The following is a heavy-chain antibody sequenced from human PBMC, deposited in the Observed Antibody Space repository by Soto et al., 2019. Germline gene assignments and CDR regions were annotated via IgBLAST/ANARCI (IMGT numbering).Heavy chain of an antibody. CDR3: AIGDRSSWIGNH. CDR1: GGTFSSHA. Sequence: QVHLVQSGAEVTKAGSSVKVSCKASGGTFSSHAFSWVRQAPGQGLEWVGGIIPIFETANYAQEFQGRVTISADESTNTVILELNKLRSDDTAIYCCAIGDRSSWIGNHWGPGTQVTVS. CDR2: IIPIFETA. V-gene: IGHV1-69*01. J-gene: IGHJ4*02. D-gene: IGHD6-6*01.